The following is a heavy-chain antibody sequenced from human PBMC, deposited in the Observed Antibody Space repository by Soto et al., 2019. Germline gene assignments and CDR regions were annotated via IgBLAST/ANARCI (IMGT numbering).Heavy chain of an antibody. Sequence: QVQLVQSGAEVKKPGSSVKVSCKASGGTFSSYAISWVRQAPGQGLEWMGGGIPIFGTANYAQKFQGRAPIPAGDSTRTAYMELSSLGSEDTAVYYCARGGGGYSYGYPPYYYYGMDVWGQGTTVTVSS. V-gene: IGHV1-69*12. D-gene: IGHD5-18*01. CDR2: GIPIFGTA. J-gene: IGHJ6*02. CDR1: GGTFSSYA. CDR3: ARGGGGYSYGYPPYYYYGMDV.